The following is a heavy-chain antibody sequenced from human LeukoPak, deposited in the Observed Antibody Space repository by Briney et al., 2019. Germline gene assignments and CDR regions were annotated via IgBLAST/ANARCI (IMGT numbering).Heavy chain of an antibody. J-gene: IGHJ4*02. Sequence: GASVKVSCKASGYTFTSYGISWVRQAPGQGLEWMGWISAYNGNTNYAQKLQGRVTMTTDTSTSTAYMELRSLRSDDTAVYYCARVSTTYYYGSGSPENFDYWGQGTLVTVSS. V-gene: IGHV1-18*01. D-gene: IGHD3-10*01. CDR1: GYTFTSYG. CDR3: ARVSTTYYYGSGSPENFDY. CDR2: ISAYNGNT.